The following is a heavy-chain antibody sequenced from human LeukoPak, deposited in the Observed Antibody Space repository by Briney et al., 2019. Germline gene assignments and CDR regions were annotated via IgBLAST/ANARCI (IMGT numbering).Heavy chain of an antibody. CDR3: ARALTSVSPPSDY. CDR2: ITGSSSII. J-gene: IGHJ4*02. V-gene: IGHV3-48*01. CDR1: GFAFSSYS. Sequence: GGSLRLSCAASGFAFSSYSMNWVRQAPGKGLEWISYITGSSSIIYYADSVKGRFSISRDNAKNSLYLQMNSLRAEDTAVYYCARALTSVSPPSDYWGQGALVTVSS. D-gene: IGHD4-17*01.